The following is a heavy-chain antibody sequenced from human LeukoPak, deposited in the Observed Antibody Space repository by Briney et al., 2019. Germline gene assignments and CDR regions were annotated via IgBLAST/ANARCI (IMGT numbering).Heavy chain of an antibody. D-gene: IGHD2-15*01. CDR1: GGSISSSNW. Sequence: SETLSLTCTVSGGSISSSNWWSWARQPPGKGLEWIGEIYHSGSTNYNPSLKSRVTISVDKSKNQFSLKLSSVTAADTAVYYCARGKGSGGNHDYWGQGTLVTVSS. V-gene: IGHV4-4*02. CDR3: ARGKGSGGNHDY. CDR2: IYHSGST. J-gene: IGHJ4*02.